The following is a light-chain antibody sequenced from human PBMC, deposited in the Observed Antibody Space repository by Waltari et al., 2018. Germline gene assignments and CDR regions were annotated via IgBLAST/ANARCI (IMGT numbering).Light chain of an antibody. CDR3: LHLYSYPLT. V-gene: IGKV1-9*01. CDR2: AAS. J-gene: IGKJ4*01. CDR1: QDISSH. Sequence: IQLTQSPSSLSASVGDRVTITCRASQDISSHLAWYQQIPGKAPKLLIYAASTLQSGVPSRFGGSGSGTDFTLTISSLQPEDFATFYCLHLYSYPLTFGGGTKVEIK.